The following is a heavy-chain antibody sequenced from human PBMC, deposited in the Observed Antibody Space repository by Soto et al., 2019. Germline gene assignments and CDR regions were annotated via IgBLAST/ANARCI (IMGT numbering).Heavy chain of an antibody. V-gene: IGHV5-10-1*01. J-gene: IGHJ6*02. CDR3: ARHPSDIAARNNYYYYYGMDV. CDR1: GYSFTSYW. CDR2: IDPSDSYT. D-gene: IGHD6-6*01. Sequence: PGESLKISCKGSGYSFTSYWISWVRQMPGKGLEWMGRIDPSDSYTNYSPSFQGHVTISADKSISTAYLQWSSLKASDTAMYYCARHPSDIAARNNYYYYYGMDVWGQGTTVTVSS.